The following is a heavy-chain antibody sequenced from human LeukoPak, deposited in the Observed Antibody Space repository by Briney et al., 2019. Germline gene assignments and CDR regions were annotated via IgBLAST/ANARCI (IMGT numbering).Heavy chain of an antibody. V-gene: IGHV4-61*02. D-gene: IGHD6-13*01. CDR3: ARRRYSSSWYGGDFDY. J-gene: IGHJ4*02. Sequence: SQTLSLTCTVSGGSISSGSYYWSWIRQPAGKGLEWIGRIYTSGSTNYNPSLKSRVTISVDTSKNQFSLKLSSVTAADTAVYYCARRRYSSSWYGGDFDYWGQGTLVTVSS. CDR1: GGSISSGSYY. CDR2: IYTSGST.